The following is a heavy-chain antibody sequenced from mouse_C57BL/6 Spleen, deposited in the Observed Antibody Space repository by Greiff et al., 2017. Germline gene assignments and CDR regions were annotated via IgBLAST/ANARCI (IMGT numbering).Heavy chain of an antibody. V-gene: IGHV1-82*01. Sequence: QVQLQQSGPELVKPGASVKISCKASGYAFSSSWMNWVKQRPGKGLEWIGRIYPGDGDTNYNGKFKGKATLTADKSSSTAYMQLSSLTSEDSAVYFCEHVDYYAMDYWGQGTSVTVFS. CDR3: EHVDYYAMDY. CDR2: IYPGDGDT. CDR1: GYAFSSSW. J-gene: IGHJ4*01.